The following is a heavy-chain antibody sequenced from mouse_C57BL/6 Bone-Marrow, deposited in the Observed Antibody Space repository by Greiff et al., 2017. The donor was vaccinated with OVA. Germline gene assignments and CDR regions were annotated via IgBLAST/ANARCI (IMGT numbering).Heavy chain of an antibody. CDR2: IYPRSGNT. CDR3: ARDYDGSSPFAY. J-gene: IGHJ3*01. D-gene: IGHD1-1*01. V-gene: IGHV1-81*01. CDR1: GYTFTSYG. Sequence: VKLVESGAELARPGASVKLSCKASGYTFTSYGISWVKQRTGQGLEWIGEIYPRSGNTYYNEKFKGKATLTADKSSSTAYMELRSLTSEDSAVYFCARDYDGSSPFAYWGQGTLVTVSA.